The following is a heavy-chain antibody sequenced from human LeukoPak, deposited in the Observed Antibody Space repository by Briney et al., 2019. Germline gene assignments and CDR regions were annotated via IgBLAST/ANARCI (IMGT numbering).Heavy chain of an antibody. CDR1: GGSISSYY. CDR3: ARETGEDDASDI. D-gene: IGHD7-27*01. Sequence: SETLSLTCTVSGGSISSYYWSWIRQPPGKGLEWIGYIYYSGSTNYNPSLKSRVTISVDTSKNQFSLKLSSVTAADTAVYYCARETGEDDASDIWGQGTMVTVSS. J-gene: IGHJ3*02. V-gene: IGHV4-59*01. CDR2: IYYSGST.